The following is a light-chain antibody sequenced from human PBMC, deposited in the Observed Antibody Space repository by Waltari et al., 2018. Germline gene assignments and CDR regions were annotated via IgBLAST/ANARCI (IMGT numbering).Light chain of an antibody. V-gene: IGKV3-11*01. Sequence: EIVLTQSPATLSLSPGERATLSCRASQSINGYLAWYQQTPGQAPRLLIYVASDRATGIPARFSGSGSGTDFTLNISSLEPEDFAVYYCQHRSNWPPLFAFGPGTKVDLK. CDR2: VAS. J-gene: IGKJ3*01. CDR3: QHRSNWPPLFA. CDR1: QSINGY.